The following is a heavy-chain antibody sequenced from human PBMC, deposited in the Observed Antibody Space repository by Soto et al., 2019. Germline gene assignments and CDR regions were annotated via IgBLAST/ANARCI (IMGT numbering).Heavy chain of an antibody. CDR3: ARERSSGCHTVDFDY. Sequence: SSETLSLTCAVSGYSISSGYYWGWIRQPPGKGLEWIGSIYHSGSTYYNPSLKSRVTISVDTSKNQFSLKLSSVTAADTAVYYCARERSSGCHTVDFDYWGQGTPVTVSS. CDR2: IYHSGST. J-gene: IGHJ4*02. CDR1: GYSISSGYY. D-gene: IGHD6-19*01. V-gene: IGHV4-38-2*02.